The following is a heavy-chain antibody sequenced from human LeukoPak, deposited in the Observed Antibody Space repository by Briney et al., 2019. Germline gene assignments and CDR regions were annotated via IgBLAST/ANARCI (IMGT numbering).Heavy chain of an antibody. V-gene: IGHV3-21*01. Sequence: PGGSLRLSCAASGFTFSSYSKNWVRQAPGKGLEWVSSISSSSSYIYYADSVKGRFTISRDNAKNSLYLQMNSLRAEDTAVYYCARTGGSRTYYYDSSGSYYFDYWGQGTLVTVSS. D-gene: IGHD3-22*01. CDR2: ISSSSSYI. CDR1: GFTFSSYS. CDR3: ARTGGSRTYYYDSSGSYYFDY. J-gene: IGHJ4*02.